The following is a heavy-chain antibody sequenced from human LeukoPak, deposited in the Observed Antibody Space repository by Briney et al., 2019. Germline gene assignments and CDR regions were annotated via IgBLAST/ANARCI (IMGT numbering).Heavy chain of an antibody. V-gene: IGHV3-23*01. CDR1: GFTFRSYG. Sequence: GGSLRLSCAASGFTFRSYGMSWVRQAPGRGLEWVSSISGGGDKTHHADPVKGRFTISRDNSKNTLYLQMNSLRAEDTAVYYCAKDGSIVYSYTYLDYWGQGTLVTVSS. CDR3: AKDGSIVYSYTYLDY. CDR2: ISGGGDKT. D-gene: IGHD4-11*01. J-gene: IGHJ4*02.